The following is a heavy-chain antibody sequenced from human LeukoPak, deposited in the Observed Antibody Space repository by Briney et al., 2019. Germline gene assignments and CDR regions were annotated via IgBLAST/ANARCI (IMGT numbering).Heavy chain of an antibody. D-gene: IGHD5-18*01. Sequence: GGSLRLSCAASGFTSDDYAMHWVRQAPGKGLEWVSGISWNSGSIGYADSVKGRFTISRDNAKNSLYLQMNSLRAEDTALYYCAKSSAYSYGYIHYYYYGMDVWGQGTTVTVSS. V-gene: IGHV3-9*02. CDR3: AKSSAYSYGYIHYYYYGMDV. CDR1: GFTSDDYA. CDR2: ISWNSGSI. J-gene: IGHJ6*02.